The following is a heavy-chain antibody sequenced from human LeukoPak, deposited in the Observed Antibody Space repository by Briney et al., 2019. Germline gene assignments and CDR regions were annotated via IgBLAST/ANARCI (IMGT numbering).Heavy chain of an antibody. J-gene: IGHJ4*02. Sequence: GGSLRLSCVASGFSFSDYIMHWVRQAPGKGLEYVSAIRSDGSSTVYPNSVKGRFTISRDDSKSTLYLQLGSLRAEDTAVYYCTRRYGDHSGWAGYHDSWGQGTLVTVSS. CDR1: GFSFSDYI. D-gene: IGHD6-19*01. CDR2: IRSDGSST. V-gene: IGHV3-64*01. CDR3: TRRYGDHSGWAGYHDS.